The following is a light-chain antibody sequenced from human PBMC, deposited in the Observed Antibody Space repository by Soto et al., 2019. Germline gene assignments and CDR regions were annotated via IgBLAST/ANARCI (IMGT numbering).Light chain of an antibody. Sequence: EIVLTQSPGTLSLSPGERATLSCRASQTVTNNYLAWYQQKPGQAPTLLIYGASSRATGIPDRFSGSGSGTDFTLTVSRLDPEDFAVYYCHQYRSSPPTFGRGTKVEVK. J-gene: IGKJ1*01. CDR2: GAS. CDR1: QTVTNNY. CDR3: HQYRSSPPT. V-gene: IGKV3-20*01.